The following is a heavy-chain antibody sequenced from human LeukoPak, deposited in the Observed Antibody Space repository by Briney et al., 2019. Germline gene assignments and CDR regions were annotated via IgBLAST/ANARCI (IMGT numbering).Heavy chain of an antibody. CDR3: ATGTLDYVWGSDRYRGLDY. D-gene: IGHD3-16*02. Sequence: GASVKVSCKVSGYTLTELSMHWVRQAPGKGLEWMGGFDPEDGETIYAQKFQGRVTMTEDTSTDTAYMELSSLRSEDTAVYYCATGTLDYVWGSDRYRGLDYWGQGTLVTVSS. CDR2: FDPEDGET. V-gene: IGHV1-24*01. J-gene: IGHJ4*02. CDR1: GYTLTELS.